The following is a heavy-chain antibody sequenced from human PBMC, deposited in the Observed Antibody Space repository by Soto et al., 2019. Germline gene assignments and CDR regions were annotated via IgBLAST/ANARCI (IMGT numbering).Heavy chain of an antibody. Sequence: SETLSLTCTVSGGSVTNSSYYWGWIRQSPGKGLEWIGSVYYRGRSYSKSSVKSRVTISVDTSKNQFSLNFNSVTASDTALYYCVSQRTTVLTQAYFDYWGPGALVTISS. V-gene: IGHV4-39*01. J-gene: IGHJ4*02. D-gene: IGHD4-17*01. CDR3: VSQRTTVLTQAYFDY. CDR2: VYYRGRS. CDR1: GGSVTNSSYY.